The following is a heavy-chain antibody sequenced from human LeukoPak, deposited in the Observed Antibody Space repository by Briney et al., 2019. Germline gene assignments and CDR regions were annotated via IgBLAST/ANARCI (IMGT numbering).Heavy chain of an antibody. CDR3: ARDSRRGWDAFDI. D-gene: IGHD3-10*01. Sequence: PGGSLRLSCAASGFTLSSCAMSWVRQAPGRGLEWVSAIRDDGTWYADSVQGRFTISRDSSKNTLYLQMNSLRAEDTAVYYCARDSRRGWDAFDIWGQGTMVTVSS. V-gene: IGHV3-23*01. J-gene: IGHJ3*02. CDR2: IRDDGT. CDR1: GFTLSSCA.